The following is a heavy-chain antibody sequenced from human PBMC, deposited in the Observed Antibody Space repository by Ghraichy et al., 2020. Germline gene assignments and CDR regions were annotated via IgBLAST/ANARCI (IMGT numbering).Heavy chain of an antibody. CDR3: AGRMFREVKGSLDY. J-gene: IGHJ4*02. V-gene: IGHV4-4*02. Sequence: SETLSLTCAVSGGSISSNNWWTWVRQPPGKGLEWIGEVYHSGSTSYNPSLKSRVTISVDKSKNQFSLKLSSVTAADTAVYYCAGRMFREVKGSLDYWGQGALLTVSS. CDR1: GGSISSNNW. D-gene: IGHD3-10*01. CDR2: VYHSGST.